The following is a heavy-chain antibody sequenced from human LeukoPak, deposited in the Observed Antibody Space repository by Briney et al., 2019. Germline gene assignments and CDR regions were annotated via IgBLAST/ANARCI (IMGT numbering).Heavy chain of an antibody. CDR1: GFTFSSYG. CDR3: AKGVGRYFDWLFLFDY. J-gene: IGHJ4*02. D-gene: IGHD3-9*01. Sequence: GWSLRLSCAASGFTFSSYGMHWVRQAPGKGLEWVAVISYDGSNKYYADSVKGRFTISRDNSKNTLYLQMNSLRAEDTAVYYCAKGVGRYFDWLFLFDYWGQGTLVTVSS. CDR2: ISYDGSNK. V-gene: IGHV3-30*18.